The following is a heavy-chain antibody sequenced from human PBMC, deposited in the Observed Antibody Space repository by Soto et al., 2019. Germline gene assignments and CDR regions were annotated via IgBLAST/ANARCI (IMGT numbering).Heavy chain of an antibody. Sequence: TSETLSLTCTVSGGSISSDDYYWSWIRQPPGKGLEWIGHIYYGGSTYYNPSLKSRVTISVHTAYLQWNNLKASDTARYYCARQRAWNDAFDFWGQGTLVTVSS. CDR2: IYYGGST. D-gene: IGHD1-1*01. CDR3: ARQRAWNDAFDF. CDR1: GGSISSDDYY. J-gene: IGHJ4*02. V-gene: IGHV4-30-4*01.